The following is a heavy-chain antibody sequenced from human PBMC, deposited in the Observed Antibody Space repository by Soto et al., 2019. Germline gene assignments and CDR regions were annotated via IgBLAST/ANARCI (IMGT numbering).Heavy chain of an antibody. Sequence: SETLSLTCTVSGGSISSGGYYWSWIRQHPGKGLEWIGYIYYSGSTYYNPSLKSRVTISVDTSKNQFSLKLSSVTAADTAVYYCARASPPHYYDSSGYDDWGQGTLVTVSS. J-gene: IGHJ4*02. V-gene: IGHV4-31*03. CDR2: IYYSGST. CDR1: GGSISSGGYY. CDR3: ARASPPHYYDSSGYDD. D-gene: IGHD3-22*01.